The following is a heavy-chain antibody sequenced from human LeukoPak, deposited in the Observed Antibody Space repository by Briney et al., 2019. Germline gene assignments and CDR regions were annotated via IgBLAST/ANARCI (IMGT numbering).Heavy chain of an antibody. CDR2: INPSATST. Sequence: ASVKVSCKASGYTFTAYYMHWLRQAPGQGLEWMGIINPSATSTIYAQKFQGRVTMTRDTSTSTDYMELSSLRFEDTAVYYCARDNSVADTGWWFDPWGQGTLVTVSS. J-gene: IGHJ5*02. D-gene: IGHD6-19*01. V-gene: IGHV1-46*01. CDR1: GYTFTAYY. CDR3: ARDNSVADTGWWFDP.